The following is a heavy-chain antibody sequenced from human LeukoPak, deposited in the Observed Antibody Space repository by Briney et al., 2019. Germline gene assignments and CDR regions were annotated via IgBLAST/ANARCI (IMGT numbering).Heavy chain of an antibody. Sequence: GGSLRLFCAASGFTFSSYAMSWVRQAPGKGLEWVSAISGSGGSTYYADSVKGRFTISRDNSKNTLYLQMNSLRAEDTAVYYCARPILSGSAAADPFFDYWGQGTLVTVSS. J-gene: IGHJ4*02. CDR2: ISGSGGST. CDR3: ARPILSGSAAADPFFDY. CDR1: GFTFSSYA. D-gene: IGHD6-13*01. V-gene: IGHV3-23*01.